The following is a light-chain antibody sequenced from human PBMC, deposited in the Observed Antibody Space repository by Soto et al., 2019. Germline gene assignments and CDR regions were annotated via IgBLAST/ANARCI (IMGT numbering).Light chain of an antibody. V-gene: IGKV1-33*01. CDR2: DAS. J-gene: IGKJ2*01. Sequence: DIQMTQSPSSLSASVGDRVTITCQASQDIGDDLNWYQQKSGKAPTLLIYDASNLPTGVPSRFSGGGSATRFTFPISSLQPEDVATYYCQHYDHLGYTFGQGTKLEIK. CDR3: QHYDHLGYT. CDR1: QDIGDD.